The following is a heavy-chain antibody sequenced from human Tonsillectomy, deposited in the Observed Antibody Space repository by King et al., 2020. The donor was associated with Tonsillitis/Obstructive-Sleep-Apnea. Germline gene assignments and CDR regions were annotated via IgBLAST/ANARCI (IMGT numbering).Heavy chain of an antibody. D-gene: IGHD6-19*01. Sequence: VQLQQWGAGLLKPSETLSLTCAVYGGSFSGYYWSWIRQPPGKGLEWIGEINHSGSTNYNPSLKSRFTISVDTSKNQFSLKLSSVTAADTAVYYCARSGWSRTWGQGTLVTVSS. V-gene: IGHV4-34*01. J-gene: IGHJ5*02. CDR3: ARSGWSRT. CDR1: GGSFSGYY. CDR2: INHSGST.